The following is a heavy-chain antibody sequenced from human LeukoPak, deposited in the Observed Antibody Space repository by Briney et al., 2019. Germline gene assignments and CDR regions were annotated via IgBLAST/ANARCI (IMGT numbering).Heavy chain of an antibody. Sequence: SETLSLTCSVSGDSISSYYWSWIRQPPGKGLEWIGYIYSSGSTKYNPSLKSRVTISIDTSRNQFSLTVHSVTAADTAMYYCARHPRSCSGGGTCYPWFDASGQGTLVTVSS. CDR3: ARHPRSCSGGGTCYPWFDA. D-gene: IGHD2-15*01. CDR1: GDSISSYY. CDR2: IYSSGST. V-gene: IGHV4-59*08. J-gene: IGHJ5*02.